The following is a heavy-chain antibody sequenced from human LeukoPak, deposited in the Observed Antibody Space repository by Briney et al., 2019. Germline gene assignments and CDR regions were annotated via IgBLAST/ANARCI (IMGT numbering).Heavy chain of an antibody. CDR1: GFTLCSYE. CDR3: ARKYYYDSSGYSDS. Sequence: PGGSLRLSCAPSGFTLCSYEMNWVRQAPGQGLEWLSYISSSGSTIYYADSVKGRFTISRDNAKNSLFLQMNSLRAEDTAVYYCARKYYYDSSGYSDSWGQGTPVTVSS. J-gene: IGHJ4*02. V-gene: IGHV3-48*03. D-gene: IGHD3-22*01. CDR2: ISSSGSTI.